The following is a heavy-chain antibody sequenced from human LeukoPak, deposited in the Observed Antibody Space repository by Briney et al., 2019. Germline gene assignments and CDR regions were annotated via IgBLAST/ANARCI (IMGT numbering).Heavy chain of an antibody. V-gene: IGHV1-18*04. D-gene: IGHD2-21*01. CDR1: GYTFTNYY. Sequence: GASVKVSCKASGYTFTNYYMHWVRQAPGQGLEWMGWISAYNGYTHYAQMLQGRVTMTTDTPTSTAYMELRSLRSDDTAVYYCVRDGHRLFDYYYNYMDVWGKGTTVTVSS. CDR3: VRDGHRLFDYYYNYMDV. J-gene: IGHJ6*03. CDR2: ISAYNGYT.